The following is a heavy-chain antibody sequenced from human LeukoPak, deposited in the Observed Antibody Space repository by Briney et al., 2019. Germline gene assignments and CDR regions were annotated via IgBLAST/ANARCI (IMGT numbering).Heavy chain of an antibody. CDR2: IYYSGST. D-gene: IGHD3-22*01. Sequence: PSETLSLTCTVSGGSISSYYWSWIRQPPGKGLEWIGYIYYSGSTNYNPSLKSRVTISVDTSKNQFSLKLSSVTAADTAVYYCATLGYYDSSGYSDYYYYYMDVWGKGTTLIVSS. V-gene: IGHV4-59*01. J-gene: IGHJ6*03. CDR3: ATLGYYDSSGYSDYYYYYMDV. CDR1: GGSISSYY.